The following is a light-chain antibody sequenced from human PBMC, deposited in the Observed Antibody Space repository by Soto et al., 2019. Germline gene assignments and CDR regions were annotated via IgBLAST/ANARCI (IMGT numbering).Light chain of an antibody. Sequence: DIPMTQSPSTLSASVGDRVTITCRASQTIDSWLAWYQQRPGKPPNLLIYKASTLASGVPSRFSGSGSGTAFSLTINSLQPDDFATYYCQQYHIYSGTFGQGTKVEIK. CDR3: QQYHIYSGT. CDR2: KAS. J-gene: IGKJ1*01. V-gene: IGKV1-5*03. CDR1: QTIDSW.